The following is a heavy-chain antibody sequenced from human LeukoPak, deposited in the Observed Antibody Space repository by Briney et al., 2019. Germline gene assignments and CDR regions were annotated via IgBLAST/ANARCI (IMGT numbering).Heavy chain of an antibody. CDR2: IGSGSTYI. Sequence: GGSLRLSCTASGFSFSGHWMHWARQLPGKGLEWVSCIGSGSTYIYYADSVKGRFTISRDNAKNSLYLQMNSLRAEDTAVYYCARDVDYAFDSWGQGALVTVSS. V-gene: IGHV3-21*01. D-gene: IGHD4-17*01. CDR3: ARDVDYAFDS. CDR1: GFSFSGHW. J-gene: IGHJ4*02.